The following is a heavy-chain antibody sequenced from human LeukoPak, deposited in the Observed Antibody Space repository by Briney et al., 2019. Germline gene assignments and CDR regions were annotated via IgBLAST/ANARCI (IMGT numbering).Heavy chain of an antibody. V-gene: IGHV4-31*03. Sequence: SETLSLTCTVSGGSISSGGYYWSWIRQHPGKGLEWIGYIYYSGSTYYNPSLKSRVTISVDTSKNQFSLKLSSVTAADTAVYYCARGEVGAPFDYWGQGTLVTVSS. CDR3: ARGEVGAPFDY. D-gene: IGHD1-26*01. CDR1: GGSISSGGYY. CDR2: IYYSGST. J-gene: IGHJ4*02.